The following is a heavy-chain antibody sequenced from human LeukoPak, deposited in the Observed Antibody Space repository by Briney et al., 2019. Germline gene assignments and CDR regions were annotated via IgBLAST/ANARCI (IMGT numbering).Heavy chain of an antibody. J-gene: IGHJ4*02. CDR3: ARVGAAPQTRFDY. Sequence: GASVKVSCKASGYTFTSYYMHWVRQAPGQGLEWMGMINPSGGSTSYAQKFQGRVTMTRDMSTSTVYMELSSLRSEDTAVYYCARVGAAPQTRFDYWGQGTLVTVSS. CDR1: GYTFTSYY. CDR2: INPSGGST. V-gene: IGHV1-46*01. D-gene: IGHD6-25*01.